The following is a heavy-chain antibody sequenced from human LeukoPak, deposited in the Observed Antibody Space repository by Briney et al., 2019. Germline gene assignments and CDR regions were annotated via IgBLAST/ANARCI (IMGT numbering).Heavy chain of an antibody. CDR1: GFTFSSYN. D-gene: IGHD3-16*01. V-gene: IGHV3-21*01. CDR2: ISSSSSYI. CDR3: VRDFGGARDY. J-gene: IGHJ4*02. Sequence: GGSLRLSCAASGFTFSSYNMNWVRQAPGKGLEWVSSISSSSSYIYYADSVKGRFTISRDTSKNTLYLQMNSLRAEDTAVYYCVRDFGGARDYWGQGTLVTVSS.